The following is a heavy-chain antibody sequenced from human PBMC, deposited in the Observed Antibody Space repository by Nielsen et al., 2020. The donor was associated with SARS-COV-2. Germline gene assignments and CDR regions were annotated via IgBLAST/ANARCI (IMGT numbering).Heavy chain of an antibody. V-gene: IGHV5-10-1*01. Sequence: KVSCKGSGYSFTSYWISWVRQMPGKGLEWMGRIDPSDSYTNYSPSFQGHVTISADKSISTAYLQWSSLKASDTAMYYCASSNWDQYYFDYWGQGTLVTVSS. CDR1: GYSFTSYW. CDR3: ASSNWDQYYFDY. J-gene: IGHJ4*02. D-gene: IGHD7-27*01. CDR2: IDPSDSYT.